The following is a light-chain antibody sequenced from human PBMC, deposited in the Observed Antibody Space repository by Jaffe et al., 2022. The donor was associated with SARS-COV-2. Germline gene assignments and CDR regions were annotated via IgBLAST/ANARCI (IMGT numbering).Light chain of an antibody. CDR2: GAS. Sequence: EIVLTQSPGTLSLSPGERAALSCRASQSVTSNYLAWYQQKPGQAPRLLIYGASSRATGIPDRFSGSGSGTDFTLTISRLEPEDFAMYYCQQYGRSPEMYTFGQGTKLEIK. J-gene: IGKJ2*01. CDR3: QQYGRSPEMYT. CDR1: QSVTSNY. V-gene: IGKV3-20*01.